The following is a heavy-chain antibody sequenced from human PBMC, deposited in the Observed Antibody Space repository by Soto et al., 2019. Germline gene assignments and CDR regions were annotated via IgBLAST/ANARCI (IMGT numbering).Heavy chain of an antibody. CDR3: ARGTLLAVAGPTRAPVDY. CDR1: GGSISSGGYY. V-gene: IGHV4-31*03. Sequence: QVQLQESGPGLVKPSQTLSLTCTVSGGSISSGGYYWSWIRQHPGKGLEWIGYIYYSGSTYYNPSLKSRFTISVDTSKNQFSLKLSSVTAADTAVYYCARGTLLAVAGPTRAPVDYWGQGTLVTVSS. CDR2: IYYSGST. D-gene: IGHD6-19*01. J-gene: IGHJ4*02.